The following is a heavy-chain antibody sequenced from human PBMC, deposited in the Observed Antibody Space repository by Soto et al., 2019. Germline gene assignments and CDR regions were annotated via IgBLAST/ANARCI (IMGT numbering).Heavy chain of an antibody. J-gene: IGHJ1*01. Sequence: SETLCLTCTVSGGSISSYYWSWIRQPPRKGLEWIGYIYYSGSTNYNPSLKGRVTISVDTSKNQFSLKLSSVTAADTAVYYCATNTYYYDSSGNYYEYLQHWGQGTLV. V-gene: IGHV4-59*08. CDR1: GGSISSYY. CDR2: IYYSGST. CDR3: ATNTYYYDSSGNYYEYLQH. D-gene: IGHD3-22*01.